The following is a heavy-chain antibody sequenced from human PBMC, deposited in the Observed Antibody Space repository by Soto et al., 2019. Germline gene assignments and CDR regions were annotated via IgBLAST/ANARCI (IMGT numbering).Heavy chain of an antibody. J-gene: IGHJ6*02. D-gene: IGHD2-15*01. Sequence: QVQLGESGGGVVQPGRSLRLSCAASGFTFSSYGMHWVRQAPGKGLEWVAVISYDGSNKYYADSVKGRFTISRDNSKNTLYLQLNSLRAEDTAVYYCAKAFVVVEHGMAVCGQGTTVTVSS. V-gene: IGHV3-30*18. CDR2: ISYDGSNK. CDR1: GFTFSSYG. CDR3: AKAFVVVEHGMAV.